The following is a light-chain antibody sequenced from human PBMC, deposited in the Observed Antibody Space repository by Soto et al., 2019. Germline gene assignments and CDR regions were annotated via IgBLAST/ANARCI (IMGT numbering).Light chain of an antibody. CDR1: SSDVGGYNY. J-gene: IGLJ2*01. Sequence: QSALTQPASVSGSPGQSITISCTGTSSDVGGYNYVSWYQQHPGKAPKLMIYDVSSRPSGVSNRFSGSTSGNTASLTISGLQAEDEAVYYCGPYTSRSTLVFGGGTKLTVL. CDR2: DVS. CDR3: GPYTSRSTLV. V-gene: IGLV2-14*01.